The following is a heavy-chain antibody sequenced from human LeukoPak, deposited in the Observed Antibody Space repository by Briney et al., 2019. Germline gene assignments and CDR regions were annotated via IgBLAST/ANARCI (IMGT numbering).Heavy chain of an antibody. Sequence: GGSLRLSCAASGFTFSSYWMSWVRQAPGKGLEWVANIKQDGSDKYYVDSVKGRFTISRDNAKNTLYLQMNNLRADDTAVYYCVKKGQADDDGKPDWGQGTLVTVSS. CDR2: IKQDGSDK. CDR3: VKKGQADDDGKPD. V-gene: IGHV3-7*03. D-gene: IGHD1-1*01. CDR1: GFTFSSYW. J-gene: IGHJ4*02.